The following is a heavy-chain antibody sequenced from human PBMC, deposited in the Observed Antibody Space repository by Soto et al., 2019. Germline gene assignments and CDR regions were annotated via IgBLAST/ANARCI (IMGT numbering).Heavy chain of an antibody. CDR3: ARDLGYGGNSGAFDV. Sequence: QVQLVQSGAEVKKPGASVKVSCEASGYTFTNYYIHWVRQARGQGLGWMGWINPNRGGTNFAQKFQGRVSMTRDTSITTAYMELNRLTSDDTAVYYCARDLGYGGNSGAFDVWGQGTMITVSS. D-gene: IGHD4-17*01. CDR1: GYTFTNYY. J-gene: IGHJ3*01. CDR2: INPNRGGT. V-gene: IGHV1-2*02.